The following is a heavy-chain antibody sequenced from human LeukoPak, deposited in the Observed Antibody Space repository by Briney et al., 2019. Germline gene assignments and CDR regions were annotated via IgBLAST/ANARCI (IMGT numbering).Heavy chain of an antibody. Sequence: GESPKISCKGSGYSFTSYWISWVRQMPGKGLEWMGIIYPSDSETRYSPSFQGQVTISVDKSISTAYLQWSSLKASDTAMYYCARRRSGSYIDYWGQGTLVTVSS. V-gene: IGHV5-51*01. D-gene: IGHD1-26*01. CDR2: IYPSDSET. CDR1: GYSFTSYW. J-gene: IGHJ4*02. CDR3: ARRRSGSYIDY.